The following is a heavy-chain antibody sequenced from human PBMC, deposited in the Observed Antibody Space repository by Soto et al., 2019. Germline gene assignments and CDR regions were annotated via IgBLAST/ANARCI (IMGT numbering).Heavy chain of an antibody. V-gene: IGHV4-31*03. J-gene: IGHJ5*02. D-gene: IGHD5-12*01. CDR1: GGSISSGGYY. Sequence: SETLSLTCTVSGGSISSGGYYWSWIRQHPGKGLEWIGYIYYSGSTYYNPSLKSRVTISVDTSKNQFSLKLSSVTAADTAVYYCASRYSGYDNWFDPWGQGTLVTVSS. CDR3: ASRYSGYDNWFDP. CDR2: IYYSGST.